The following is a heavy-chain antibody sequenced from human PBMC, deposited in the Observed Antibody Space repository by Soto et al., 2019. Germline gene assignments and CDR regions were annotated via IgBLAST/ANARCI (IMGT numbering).Heavy chain of an antibody. Sequence: KTSETLSLTCTVSGASVSTGAYYWGWVRQRPGKGLEWVGYIYESGYTYYNTSLKSRLTISLDRPNNQFSLGLTSVTAADTAVYYCVRALRRTAMVYPWFDPWGQGTLVTVSS. CDR3: VRALRRTAMVYPWFDP. CDR2: IYESGYT. D-gene: IGHD5-18*01. V-gene: IGHV4-31*03. J-gene: IGHJ5*02. CDR1: GASVSTGAYY.